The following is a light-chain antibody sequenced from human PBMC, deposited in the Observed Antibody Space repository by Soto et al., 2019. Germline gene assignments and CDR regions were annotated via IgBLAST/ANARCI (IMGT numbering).Light chain of an antibody. J-gene: IGKJ4*01. CDR2: GAS. Sequence: DIVMTQSPAILSVSLGESATLSCLASQSISDNLAWYQQSSGQAPRLIIYGASTRATGVPARFSGSGSGTEFTLTISSLQSDDFAIYYCQQYKRWPPITFDGGTKVE. V-gene: IGKV3-15*01. CDR3: QQYKRWPPIT. CDR1: QSISDN.